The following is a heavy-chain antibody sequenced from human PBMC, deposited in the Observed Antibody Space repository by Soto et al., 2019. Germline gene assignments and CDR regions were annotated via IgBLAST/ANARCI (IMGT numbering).Heavy chain of an antibody. CDR3: SFQESTTVTMFEY. J-gene: IGHJ4*02. Sequence: EVQLVESGGGLVKPGGSLRLSCAASGFSFSNVWMSWVRQAPGKGLEWVGRIKSKTDGGTTDYAAPVKGRFTISRDDSNTTLYLQMTSLKTEVTAVYYCSFQESTTVTMFEYWGQGTLVTVSS. D-gene: IGHD4-17*01. CDR2: IKSKTDGGTT. CDR1: GFSFSNVW. V-gene: IGHV3-15*01.